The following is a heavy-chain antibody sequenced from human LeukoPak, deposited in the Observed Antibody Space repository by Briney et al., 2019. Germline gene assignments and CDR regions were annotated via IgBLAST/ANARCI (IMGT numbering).Heavy chain of an antibody. CDR1: GYTLTAYY. Sequence: ASVKVSCKASGYTLTAYYIYWVRQAPGQGLEWVGRINPNRGGTDYAQNFQGRVTMTRDTSISTAYMELSRLRSDDTAVYYCARGYCSGGTCYLVENWLDPWGQGTLVTVSS. J-gene: IGHJ5*02. CDR3: ARGYCSGGTCYLVENWLDP. CDR2: INPNRGGT. V-gene: IGHV1-2*06. D-gene: IGHD2-15*01.